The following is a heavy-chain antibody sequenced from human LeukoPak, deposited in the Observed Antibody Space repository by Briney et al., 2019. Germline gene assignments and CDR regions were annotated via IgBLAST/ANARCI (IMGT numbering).Heavy chain of an antibody. CDR1: GGTFSSYA. Sequence: SVKISCKASGGTFSSYAISWVRQAPGQGLEWMGGIIPIFGTANYAQKFQGRVTITTDESTSTAYMELSSLRSEDTAVYYCARENYYDSSGYFDYWGQGTLVTVSS. D-gene: IGHD3-22*01. J-gene: IGHJ4*02. CDR3: ARENYYDSSGYFDY. CDR2: IIPIFGTA. V-gene: IGHV1-69*05.